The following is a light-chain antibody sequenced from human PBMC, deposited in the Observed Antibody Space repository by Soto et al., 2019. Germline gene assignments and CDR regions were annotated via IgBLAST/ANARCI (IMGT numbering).Light chain of an antibody. CDR3: QQYSAYPLT. J-gene: IGKJ4*01. CDR2: KAT. CDR1: QSINGF. V-gene: IGKV1-5*03. Sequence: DIQLTQSPSTLSASVGDRVTITRRASQSINGFLAWYQQKPGKGPKLLIYKATILRSGVPSRFTGGESGTEFTLTINSLQPDDSATYFCQQYSAYPLTFGGGTMVDVK.